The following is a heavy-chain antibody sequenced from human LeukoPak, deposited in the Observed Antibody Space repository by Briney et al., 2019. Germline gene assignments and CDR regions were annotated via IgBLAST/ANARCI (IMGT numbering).Heavy chain of an antibody. J-gene: IGHJ4*02. CDR2: ISYDGSSI. Sequence: EGSLRLSCAASGFTFSTYAMHWVRQAPGKGLEWVAVISYDGSSIYYADSVRGRFTISRDNSKNTLYLQMNSLRTEDSAVYYCARASLPRTYSSGWYYFDYWGQGTLVTVSS. CDR3: ARASLPRTYSSGWYYFDY. V-gene: IGHV3-30-3*01. CDR1: GFTFSTYA. D-gene: IGHD6-19*01.